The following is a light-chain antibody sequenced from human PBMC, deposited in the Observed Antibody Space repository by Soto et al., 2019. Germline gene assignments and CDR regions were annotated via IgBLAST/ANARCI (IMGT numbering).Light chain of an antibody. Sequence: EIVLTQSPGTLSLFPGERATFSCRTSQSISATYLAWYQQKPGQAPRLLIYATSSRATGIPDRFSGSGSRTDFTLTISRLEPDDSAVYYCQQYASLPRTFAQGTKVEI. V-gene: IGKV3-20*01. CDR3: QQYASLPRT. CDR2: ATS. CDR1: QSISATY. J-gene: IGKJ1*01.